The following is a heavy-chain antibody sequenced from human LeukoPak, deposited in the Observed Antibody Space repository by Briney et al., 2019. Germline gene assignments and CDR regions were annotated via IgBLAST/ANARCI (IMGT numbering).Heavy chain of an antibody. Sequence: PGGSLRLSCAASGSTFSNYAMTWVRQAPGKGLEWVSRTSGSGDIRLYADSVKGRFTISRGNSENTLYLHMNSLRAEDTAVYYCANYRSGGGGYYSGLEHWGQGTMVAVSS. V-gene: IGHV3-23*01. CDR2: TSGSGDIR. D-gene: IGHD2-15*01. CDR3: ANYRSGGGGYYSGLEH. J-gene: IGHJ1*01. CDR1: GSTFSNYA.